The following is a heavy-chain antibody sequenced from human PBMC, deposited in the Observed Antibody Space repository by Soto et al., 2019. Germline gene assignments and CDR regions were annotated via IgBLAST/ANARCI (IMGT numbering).Heavy chain of an antibody. V-gene: IGHV3-48*02. J-gene: IGHJ6*02. Sequence: EVQLVESGGGLVQPGGSLRLSCAASGFTFSTYSLTWVRQAPGKGLEWVSYISGRSSAIYYADSVKGRFTISRDNAKNSLYLKINSLRDEDTAVYYCARCASGGYYKYYAMDVWGQGTTVTVSS. CDR1: GFTFSTYS. CDR2: ISGRSSAI. D-gene: IGHD2-15*01. CDR3: ARCASGGYYKYYAMDV.